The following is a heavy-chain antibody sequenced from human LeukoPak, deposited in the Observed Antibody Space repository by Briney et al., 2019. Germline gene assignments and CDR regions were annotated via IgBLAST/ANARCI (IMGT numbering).Heavy chain of an antibody. CDR3: TTDGYYDSSGYSYYFDY. CDR1: GFTFSNAW. J-gene: IGHJ4*02. Sequence: GGSLRLSCAASGFTFSNAWISWVRQAPGKGLEWVGRIKSKTGGGTTDYAAPVKGRFTISRDDSKNTLYLQMNSLKTEDTAVYYCTTDGYYDSSGYSYYFDYWGQGTLVTVSS. CDR2: IKSKTGGGTT. D-gene: IGHD3-22*01. V-gene: IGHV3-15*01.